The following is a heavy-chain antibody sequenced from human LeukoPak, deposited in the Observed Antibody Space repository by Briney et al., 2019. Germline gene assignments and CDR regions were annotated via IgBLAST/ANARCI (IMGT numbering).Heavy chain of an antibody. CDR3: AKTPTDMVRGVISLGFDI. CDR1: GYTFSSYG. D-gene: IGHD3-10*01. CDR2: IRYDGSNK. J-gene: IGHJ3*02. V-gene: IGHV3-30*02. Sequence: GGSLRLSCAASGYTFSSYGMHWVRQAPGKGLEWVAFIRYDGSNKYYADSVKGRFTISRDNSKNTLYLQMNSLRAEDTAVYYCAKTPTDMVRGVISLGFDIWGQGTMVTVSS.